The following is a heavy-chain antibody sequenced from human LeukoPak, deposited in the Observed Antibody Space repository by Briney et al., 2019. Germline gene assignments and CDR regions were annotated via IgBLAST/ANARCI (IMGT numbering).Heavy chain of an antibody. CDR1: GFTFSSYA. CDR2: ISGSGGST. J-gene: IGHJ4*02. CDR3: AKLRGYSGYDSGYFDY. D-gene: IGHD5-12*01. Sequence: PGGSLRLSCAASGFTFSSYAMSWVRQAPGKGLEWVSAISGSGGSTYYADSVKGRFTISRDNSKNTLYLQMNSLRAEDTAVYYCAKLRGYSGYDSGYFDYWGQGTLVTVSS. V-gene: IGHV3-23*01.